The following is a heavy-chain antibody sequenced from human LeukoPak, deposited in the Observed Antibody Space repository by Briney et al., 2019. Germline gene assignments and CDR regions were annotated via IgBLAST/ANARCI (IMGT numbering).Heavy chain of an antibody. CDR3: ARVGSYGMDV. Sequence: PGGSLRLSCVASGFSVSSHAMHWVRQAPGKGLEWVSYISTSSNTIYYADSVKGRFTISRDNAKNSLYLQMNDLRAEDTAVYYCARVGSYGMDVWGQGTTVTVSS. V-gene: IGHV3-48*01. J-gene: IGHJ6*02. D-gene: IGHD3-10*01. CDR1: GFSVSSHA. CDR2: ISTSSNTI.